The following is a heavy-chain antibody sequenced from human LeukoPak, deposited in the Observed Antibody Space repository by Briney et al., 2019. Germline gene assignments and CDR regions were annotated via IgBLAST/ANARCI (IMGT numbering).Heavy chain of an antibody. CDR3: ATLRCSSTSCYRVGNFDY. CDR1: GFTFSSYA. V-gene: IGHV3-23*01. J-gene: IGHJ4*02. D-gene: IGHD2-2*02. CDR2: ISGSGGST. Sequence: GSLRLSCAASGFTFSSYAMSWVRQAPGKGLEWVSAISGSGGSTYYADSVKGRFTISRDNSKNTLYLQMNSLRAEDTAVYYCATLRCSSTSCYRVGNFDYWGQGTLVTVSS.